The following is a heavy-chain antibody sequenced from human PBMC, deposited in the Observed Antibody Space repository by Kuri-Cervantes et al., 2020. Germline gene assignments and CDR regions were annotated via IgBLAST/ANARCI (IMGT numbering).Heavy chain of an antibody. CDR2: IWYDGSNK. Sequence: GESLKISCAASGFTFSSYGMHWVRQAPGKGLEWVAVIWYDGSNKYYADSVKGRCTISRDNSKNTLYLQMNSRRAEDTAVYYCARDLGATMRVMGYWGQGTLVTVSS. D-gene: IGHD1-26*01. V-gene: IGHV3-33*01. J-gene: IGHJ4*02. CDR1: GFTFSSYG. CDR3: ARDLGATMRVMGY.